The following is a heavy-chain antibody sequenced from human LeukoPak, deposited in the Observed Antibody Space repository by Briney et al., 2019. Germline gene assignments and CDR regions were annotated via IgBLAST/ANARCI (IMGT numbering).Heavy chain of an antibody. Sequence: SETLSLTCTVSGGSISSYYWSWIRQPAGKGLEWIGRIYTSGSTNYNPSLKSRVTISGDTSKNQFSLTLTSVTAADTAVYYCARDRSVGVLPAPPFDFWGQGTLVTVSS. CDR3: ARDRSVGVLPAPPFDF. CDR1: GGSISSYY. V-gene: IGHV4-4*07. J-gene: IGHJ4*02. CDR2: IYTSGST. D-gene: IGHD6-6*01.